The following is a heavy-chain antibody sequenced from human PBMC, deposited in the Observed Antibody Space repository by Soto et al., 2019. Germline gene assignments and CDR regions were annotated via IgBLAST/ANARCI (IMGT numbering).Heavy chain of an antibody. V-gene: IGHV4-59*08. Sequence: QVQLQESGPGLVKPSETLSLTCTVSRGSISDYYWSWFRQAPGKGLDWIGYVYYSGSTNYNPSLQSRVTMSVDTSKNQFSLKLSSVTAADTAVYYCARQAINWGQGTLVTVSS. J-gene: IGHJ4*02. CDR2: VYYSGST. CDR3: ARQAIN. CDR1: RGSISDYY.